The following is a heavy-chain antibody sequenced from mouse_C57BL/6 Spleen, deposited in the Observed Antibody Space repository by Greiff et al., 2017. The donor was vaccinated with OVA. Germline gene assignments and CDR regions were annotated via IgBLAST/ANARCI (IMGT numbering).Heavy chain of an antibody. CDR1: GYAFTNYL. CDR2: INPGSGGT. Sequence: VQLQQSGAELVRPGTSVKVSCKASGYAFTNYLIEWVKQRPGQGLEWIGVINPGSGGTNYNEKFKGKATLTADKSSSTAYMKLSSLTSEDSSVYYCARTRGPYSNYYFDYWGQGTTLTVSS. V-gene: IGHV1-54*01. J-gene: IGHJ2*01. D-gene: IGHD2-5*01. CDR3: ARTRGPYSNYYFDY.